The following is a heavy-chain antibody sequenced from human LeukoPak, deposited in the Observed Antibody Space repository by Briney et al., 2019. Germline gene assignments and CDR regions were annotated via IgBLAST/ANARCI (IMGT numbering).Heavy chain of an antibody. D-gene: IGHD3-10*01. CDR2: IDYSGSI. V-gene: IGHV4-39*01. CDR1: GGSISSSSYY. Sequence: KTSETLSLTCTVSGGSISSSSYYWGWVRQPPGKGLEWIGSIDYSGSIYYNPSLKSRVTISVDTSKNQFSLKVYSVTAADTAVYYCARRGDSGSRGDYYFDYWGQGTLVTVSS. CDR3: ARRGDSGSRGDYYFDY. J-gene: IGHJ4*02.